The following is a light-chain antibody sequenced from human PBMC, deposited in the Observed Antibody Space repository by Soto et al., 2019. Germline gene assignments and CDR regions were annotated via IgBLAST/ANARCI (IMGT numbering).Light chain of an antibody. J-gene: IGKJ1*01. CDR2: AAF. CDR3: QQYNSYPWT. CDR1: QSITSY. Sequence: DIPMTQSPSSLSASVGDRVTITCRASQSITSYLNWYQQKPGKAPKLLIFAAFSLQSGVPSRFSGSGSGTEFTLTISSLQPDDFATYYCQQYNSYPWTFGQGTKVEIK. V-gene: IGKV1-17*01.